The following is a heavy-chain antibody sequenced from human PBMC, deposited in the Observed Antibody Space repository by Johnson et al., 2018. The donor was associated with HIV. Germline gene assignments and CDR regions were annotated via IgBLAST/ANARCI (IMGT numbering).Heavy chain of an antibody. CDR3: TTDLIDYGGNSDDAFDI. Sequence: QVQLMESGGGVVQPGRSLRLSCAASGFTLSSYTIHWVRQAPGKGLEWVAVISYDGSNKKYADSVKGRFTISRDNSKNTLYLQMNSLKTEDTAVYYCTTDLIDYGGNSDDAFDIWGQGTMVTVSS. CDR1: GFTLSSYT. J-gene: IGHJ3*02. CDR2: ISYDGSNK. D-gene: IGHD4-23*01. V-gene: IGHV3-30*04.